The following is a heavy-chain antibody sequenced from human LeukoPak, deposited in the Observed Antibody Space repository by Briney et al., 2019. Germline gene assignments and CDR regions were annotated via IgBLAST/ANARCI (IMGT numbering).Heavy chain of an antibody. J-gene: IGHJ4*02. CDR1: GFTFSDYY. CDR3: ARDSSLYGDYDDFDY. D-gene: IGHD4-17*01. V-gene: IGHV3-11*01. CDR2: ISSSGSTI. Sequence: GGSLRLSCAASGFTFSDYYMSWIRQAPGKGLEWVSYISSSGSTIYYADSVKGRFTISRDNAKNSLYLQMNSLRAEDTAVYYCARDSSLYGDYDDFDYWGQGTLVTVSS.